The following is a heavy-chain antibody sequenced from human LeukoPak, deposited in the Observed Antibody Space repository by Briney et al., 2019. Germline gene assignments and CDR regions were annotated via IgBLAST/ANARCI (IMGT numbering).Heavy chain of an antibody. V-gene: IGHV3-7*01. CDR1: GFTFSSYW. Sequence: PGGSLRLSCAASGFTFSSYWMSWVRQAPGKGLEWVAKIKQDGSEKYYVDSVKGRFTISRDNAKTSLYLQMNSLRAEDTAVYYCAREGTIFGVVKGYYYMDVWGKGTTVTVYS. J-gene: IGHJ6*03. D-gene: IGHD3-3*01. CDR2: IKQDGSEK. CDR3: AREGTIFGVVKGYYYMDV.